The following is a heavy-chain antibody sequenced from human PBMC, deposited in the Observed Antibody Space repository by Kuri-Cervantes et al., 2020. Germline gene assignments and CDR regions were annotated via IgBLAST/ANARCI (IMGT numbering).Heavy chain of an antibody. Sequence: GESLKISCAASGFTFSSYAMSWVRQAPGKGLEWVSAISGSGGSTYYADSVKGRLTISRDNSKNTLYLQMNSLRAEDTAVYYCAKVGSGYYRFDYWGQGTLVTVSS. J-gene: IGHJ4*02. D-gene: IGHD3-3*01. V-gene: IGHV3-23*01. CDR1: GFTFSSYA. CDR2: ISGSGGST. CDR3: AKVGSGYYRFDY.